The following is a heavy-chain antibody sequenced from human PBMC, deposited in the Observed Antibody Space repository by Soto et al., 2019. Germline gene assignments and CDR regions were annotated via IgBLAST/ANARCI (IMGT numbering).Heavy chain of an antibody. Sequence: QITLKESGPTLVKPTQTLTLTCTFSGFSLTTSGVGVGWIRQPPGKALEWLALVYGDDDKRYAPSLTSRLTITSHTSAHPVVLTPTPRNPAYTATYHCALNIFGVYVVAFDVWGQGTMVTVSS. V-gene: IGHV2-5*05. CDR3: ALNIFGVYVVAFDV. CDR1: GFSLTTSGVG. J-gene: IGHJ3*01. CDR2: VYGDDDK. D-gene: IGHD6-6*01.